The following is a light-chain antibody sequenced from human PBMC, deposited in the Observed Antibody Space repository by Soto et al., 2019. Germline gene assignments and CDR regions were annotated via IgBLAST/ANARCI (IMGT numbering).Light chain of an antibody. J-gene: IGKJ1*01. CDR3: QQYGSSSWT. CDR1: QSVRGTS. V-gene: IGKV3-20*01. CDR2: GAS. Sequence: DIVLTQSPGTLSLSPGERATLSCRASQSVRGTSLAWYQQKPGQAPRLLIYGASSRATGTPDRFSGSGSGTDFTLTINRLEPEDFAVYYCQQYGSSSWTFGQGTKVDIK.